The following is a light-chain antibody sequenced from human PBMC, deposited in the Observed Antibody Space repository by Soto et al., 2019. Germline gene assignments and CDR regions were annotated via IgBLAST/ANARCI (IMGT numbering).Light chain of an antibody. Sequence: QSALTQPASVSGSPGQSISISCTGAGSDVGVFSYVSWYQQLPDKAPKLIIFQVTNRPSGVSTRFSGSKSGNTASLTISGLQIEDEADYYCSSYTTSNTYVFGSGTKLTVL. CDR2: QVT. CDR3: SSYTTSNTYV. CDR1: GSDVGVFSY. V-gene: IGLV2-14*01. J-gene: IGLJ1*01.